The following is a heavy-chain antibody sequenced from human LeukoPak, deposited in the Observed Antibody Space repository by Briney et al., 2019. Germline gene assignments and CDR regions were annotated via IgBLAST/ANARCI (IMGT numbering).Heavy chain of an antibody. J-gene: IGHJ4*02. CDR1: GFTVSSNY. V-gene: IGHV3-23*01. CDR3: ARSTWYSSSWYYFDY. Sequence: GGSLRLSCAASGFTVSSNYMSWVRQAPGKGLEWVSAIRGNAAQTFYADSVRGRFTISRDNSKNTLYLEMNSLRAEDTAVYNCARSTWYSSSWYYFDYWGRGTLLTVSS. D-gene: IGHD6-13*01. CDR2: IRGNAAQT.